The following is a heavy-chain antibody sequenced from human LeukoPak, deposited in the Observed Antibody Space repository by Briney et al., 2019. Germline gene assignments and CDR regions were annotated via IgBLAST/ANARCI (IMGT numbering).Heavy chain of an antibody. CDR1: GGSISSSSYY. V-gene: IGHV4-39*07. CDR3: AREGVYDSSGYYPKRYNWFDP. Sequence: SETLSLTCTVSGGSISSSSYYWGWIRQPPGKGLEWIGSIYYSGSTYYNPSLKSRVTISVDTSKNQFSLKLSSVTAADTAVYYCAREGVYDSSGYYPKRYNWFDPWGQGTLVTVSS. CDR2: IYYSGST. D-gene: IGHD3-22*01. J-gene: IGHJ5*02.